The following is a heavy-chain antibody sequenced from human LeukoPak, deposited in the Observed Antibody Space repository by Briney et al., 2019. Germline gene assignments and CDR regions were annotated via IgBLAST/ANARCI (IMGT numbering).Heavy chain of an antibody. CDR1: GFTFSSYS. D-gene: IGHD3-10*01. Sequence: GGSLRLSCAASGFTFSSYSMNWVRQAPGKGLEWVSSISSSSSYIYYADSVKGRFTISRDNAKNSLYLQMNSLRAEDTAVYYCARLGLLWSGFDYWGQGTLVTVSS. V-gene: IGHV3-21*01. CDR3: ARLGLLWSGFDY. J-gene: IGHJ4*02. CDR2: ISSSSSYI.